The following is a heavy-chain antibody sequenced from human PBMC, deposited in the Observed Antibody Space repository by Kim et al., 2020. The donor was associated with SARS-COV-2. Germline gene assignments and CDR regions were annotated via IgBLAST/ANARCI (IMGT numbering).Heavy chain of an antibody. CDR1: GFTFTSSA. D-gene: IGHD1-1*01. V-gene: IGHV1-58*01. J-gene: IGHJ4*02. CDR3: AAVHRYEPNFDY. Sequence: SVKVSCKSSGFTFTSSAVQWVRQARGQRLEWIGWIVVGSGNTNYAQKFQERVTITRDMSTSTAYMELSSLRSEDTAVYYCAAVHRYEPNFDYWGQGTLVTVSS. CDR2: IVVGSGNT.